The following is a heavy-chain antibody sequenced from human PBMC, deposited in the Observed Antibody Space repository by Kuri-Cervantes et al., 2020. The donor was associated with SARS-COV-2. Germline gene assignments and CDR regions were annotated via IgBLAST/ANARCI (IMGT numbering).Heavy chain of an antibody. D-gene: IGHD7-27*01. CDR2: VYHTGNT. Sequence: SETLSLTCNVSGYPISSGYYWGWIRQPPGKGLEWIGSVYHTGNTYYNPSLKSRLTISVETSKNQFSLTLSSVTAADTAVYYCARRGRAGEGDAWGQGTLVTVSS. CDR3: ARRGRAGEGDA. V-gene: IGHV4-38-2*02. CDR1: GYPISSGYY. J-gene: IGHJ5*02.